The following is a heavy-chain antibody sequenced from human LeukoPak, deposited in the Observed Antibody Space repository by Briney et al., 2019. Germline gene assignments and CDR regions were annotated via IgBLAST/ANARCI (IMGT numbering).Heavy chain of an antibody. V-gene: IGHV1-2*02. Sequence: GASVKVSCKASGYTFTVYYMHWVRQAPGQGLEWMGWINPNSGGTNYAQKFQGRVTMTRDTSISTAYMELSRLRSDDTAVYYCASPPQYSSSWYLLDYWGQGTLVTVSS. CDR2: INPNSGGT. CDR3: ASPPQYSSSWYLLDY. D-gene: IGHD6-13*01. CDR1: GYTFTVYY. J-gene: IGHJ4*02.